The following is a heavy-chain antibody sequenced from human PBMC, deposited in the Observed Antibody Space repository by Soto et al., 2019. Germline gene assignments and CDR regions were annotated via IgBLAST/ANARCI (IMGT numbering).Heavy chain of an antibody. Sequence: GESLKISCKGSGYTFTNYWIGWVRQMPGKGPEWMGIIYPGDSDTKYNPSFQGQVTISADKSITTTYLQWSSLKASDTAIYYCAASIFYYGTDVWGQGTTVTVSS. CDR3: AASIFYYGTDV. V-gene: IGHV5-51*01. CDR1: GYTFTNYW. J-gene: IGHJ6*02. CDR2: IYPGDSDT.